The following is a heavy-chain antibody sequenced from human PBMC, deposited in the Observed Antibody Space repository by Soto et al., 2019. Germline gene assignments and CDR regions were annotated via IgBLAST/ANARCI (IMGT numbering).Heavy chain of an antibody. J-gene: IGHJ5*02. CDR1: GYSISSGYY. V-gene: IGHV4-38-2*02. Sequence: SETLSLTCAVSGYSISSGYYWGWIRQPPGKGLEWIGSIYHSGSTYYNPSLKSRVTISVDTSKNQFSLKLSSVTAADTAVYYCARDPTFYNWNLNWFDPWGQGTLVTVSS. CDR3: ARDPTFYNWNLNWFDP. CDR2: IYHSGST. D-gene: IGHD1-20*01.